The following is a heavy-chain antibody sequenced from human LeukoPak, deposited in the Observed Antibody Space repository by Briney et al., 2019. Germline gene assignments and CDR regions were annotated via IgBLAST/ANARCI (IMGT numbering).Heavy chain of an antibody. D-gene: IGHD6-13*01. CDR2: INTDGSTT. Sequence: PGGSLRLSCAASGFTFSSYWMHWVRQAPGKGLVWVSRINTDGSTTSYADSVKGRFTISRDNSKNTVYLQMNSLRAEDTAVYYCARYSSSWYGFEYWGQGTLVTVSS. J-gene: IGHJ4*02. CDR3: ARYSSSWYGFEY. CDR1: GFTFSSYW. V-gene: IGHV3-74*01.